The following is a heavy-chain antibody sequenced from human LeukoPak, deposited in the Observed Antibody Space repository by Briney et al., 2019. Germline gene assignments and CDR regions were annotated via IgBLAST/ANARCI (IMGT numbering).Heavy chain of an antibody. Sequence: PSETLSLTCTVSGGSISSGDYYWSWIRQPPGKGLEWIGYIYYSGSTYYNPSLKSRVTISVDTSKNQFSLKLSSVTAADTAVYYCRHIAVAGTGGNNNWFDPRGQGTLVTVSS. CDR2: IYYSGST. J-gene: IGHJ5*02. CDR1: GGSISSGDYY. CDR3: RHIAVAGTGGNNNWFDP. V-gene: IGHV4-30-4*03. D-gene: IGHD6-19*01.